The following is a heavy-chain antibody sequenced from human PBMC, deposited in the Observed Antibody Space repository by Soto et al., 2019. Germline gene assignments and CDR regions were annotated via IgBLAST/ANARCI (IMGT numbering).Heavy chain of an antibody. Sequence: QPGGSLRLSCAASGFTFSSYAMSWVRQAPGKGLEWVSAISGSGGSTYYADSVKGRFTISRDNSKNTLYLQMNSLRAEDTAVYYCAAGWYASAACYYYGMDVWGQGTTVTVSS. V-gene: IGHV3-23*01. CDR2: ISGSGGST. J-gene: IGHJ6*02. CDR3: AAGWYASAACYYYGMDV. D-gene: IGHD6-19*01. CDR1: GFTFSSYA.